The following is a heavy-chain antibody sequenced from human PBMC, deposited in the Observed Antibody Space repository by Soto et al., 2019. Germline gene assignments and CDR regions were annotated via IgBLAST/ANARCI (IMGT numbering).Heavy chain of an antibody. CDR1: NGSISNGDYY. CDR3: ARLYWSYYASSGYLDQ. J-gene: IGHJ4*01. V-gene: IGHV4-30-4*01. CDR2: IYFTGTT. Sequence: SETLSLTCTVSNGSISNGDYYWIWVRQSPGKGLESIGYIYFTGTTYYNPSLQSRLSISVDRSKNQMSLRLTSVTAADTAVYYCARLYWSYYASSGYLDQWGHGTLVTVPS. D-gene: IGHD3-22*01.